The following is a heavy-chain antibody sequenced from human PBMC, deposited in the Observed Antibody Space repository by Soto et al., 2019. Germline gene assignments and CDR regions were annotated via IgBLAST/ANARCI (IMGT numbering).Heavy chain of an antibody. CDR2: INAGNGNT. CDR1: GYTFTSYA. D-gene: IGHD1-20*01. Sequence: GASVKVSCKASGYTFTSYAIHWARQAPGQRLEWMGWINAGNGNTKYSQKLQGRVTITRDTSASTAYMELSSLRSEDTAVYYCARGITLPTPLDYWGQGTLVTVSS. V-gene: IGHV1-3*01. J-gene: IGHJ4*02. CDR3: ARGITLPTPLDY.